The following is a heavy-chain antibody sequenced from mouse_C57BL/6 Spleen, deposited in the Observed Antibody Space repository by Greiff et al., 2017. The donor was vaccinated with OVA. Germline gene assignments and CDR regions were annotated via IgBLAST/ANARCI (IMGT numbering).Heavy chain of an antibody. V-gene: IGHV1-80*01. J-gene: IGHJ4*01. CDR2: IYPGDGDT. Sequence: QVQLQQSGAELVKPGASVKISCKASGYAFSSYWMNWVKQRPGKGLEWIGQIYPGDGDTNYNGKFKGKATLTADKSSSTAYMQLSSLTSEDSAVYFCARSDYDYDRAMDYWGQGTSVTVSS. D-gene: IGHD2-4*01. CDR1: GYAFSSYW. CDR3: ARSDYDYDRAMDY.